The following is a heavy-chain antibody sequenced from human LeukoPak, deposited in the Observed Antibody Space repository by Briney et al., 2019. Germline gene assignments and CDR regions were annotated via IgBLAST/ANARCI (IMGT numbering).Heavy chain of an antibody. D-gene: IGHD5-24*01. Sequence: GAFLKISCQTSGYKLTGFWIAWGRQMPGEGLEWGGIIHPRGSDVTYGPSFQGQVTISVDRSLSTAFLQWSALQTSDTALYFCARVGDGFKEGLDYWGQGTLVSVSS. CDR3: ARVGDGFKEGLDY. CDR1: GYKLTGFW. V-gene: IGHV5-51*01. J-gene: IGHJ4*02. CDR2: IHPRGSDV.